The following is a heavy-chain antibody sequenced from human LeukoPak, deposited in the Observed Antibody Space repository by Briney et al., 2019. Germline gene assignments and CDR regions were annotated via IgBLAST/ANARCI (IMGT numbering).Heavy chain of an antibody. V-gene: IGHV3-30-3*02. J-gene: IGHJ4*02. CDR1: GFTFSSYA. Sequence: GGSLRLSCAASGFTFSSYAMHWVRQAPGKGLEWEAVISYDGSNKYYADSVKGRFTVSRDNAKNSLYLQMNSLRVEDTAVYFCAKISGSRFGVVIVRDVDYWGQGTLVTVSS. D-gene: IGHD3-3*01. CDR2: ISYDGSNK. CDR3: AKISGSRFGVVIVRDVDY.